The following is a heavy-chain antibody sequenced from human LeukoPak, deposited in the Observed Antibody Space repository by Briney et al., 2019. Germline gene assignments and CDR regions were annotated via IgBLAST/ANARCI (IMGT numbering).Heavy chain of an antibody. Sequence: PSETLSLTCTVSGGSIGSSSYYWGWIRQPPGKGLEWIGSIYYSGSTYYNPSLESRVTISVDTSNNQFSLKLSSVTAADTAVYYCARHPPYSSSCFDYWGQGTLVTVSS. J-gene: IGHJ4*01. CDR3: ARHPPYSSSCFDY. D-gene: IGHD6-13*01. CDR2: IYYSGST. CDR1: GGSIGSSSYY. V-gene: IGHV4-39*01.